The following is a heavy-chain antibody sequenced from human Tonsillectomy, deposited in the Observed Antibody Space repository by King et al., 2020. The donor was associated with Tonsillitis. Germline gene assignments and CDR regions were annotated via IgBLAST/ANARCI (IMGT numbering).Heavy chain of an antibody. Sequence: VQLVESGGGLVQPGGSLRLSCAASGFTFSSYAMSWVRQAPGKGLEWVSGISGSGGNTYYADSVKGRFTISRDNSKNTLYLQMNSLRAEDTAVYYSAKGILLWFGEPPDYFDYWGQGTLVTVSS. CDR2: ISGSGGNT. J-gene: IGHJ4*02. CDR1: GFTFSSYA. D-gene: IGHD3-10*01. CDR3: AKGILLWFGEPPDYFDY. V-gene: IGHV3-23*04.